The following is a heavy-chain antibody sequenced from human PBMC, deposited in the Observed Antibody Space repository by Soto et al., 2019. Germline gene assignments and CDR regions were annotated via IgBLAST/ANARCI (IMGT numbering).Heavy chain of an antibody. Sequence: QVHLVELGGGVVQPGRSLRLSCTASGFNSKNYGMHWVRQAPGKGLEWVAVTSFDGYNKYYAESVKGRFAISRDNSKNTLYLQMNSLRPEDTAVYFCAKDRQYHLTPPYFYYGMDAWGQGTTVIVSS. CDR3: AKDRQYHLTPPYFYYGMDA. J-gene: IGHJ6*02. CDR2: TSFDGYNK. V-gene: IGHV3-30*18. CDR1: GFNSKNYG. D-gene: IGHD2-2*01.